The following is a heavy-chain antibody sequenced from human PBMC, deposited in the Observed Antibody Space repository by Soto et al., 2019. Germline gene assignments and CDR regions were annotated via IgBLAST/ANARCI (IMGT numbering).Heavy chain of an antibody. CDR1: GFSLSTSGVG. D-gene: IGHD3-16*01. J-gene: IGHJ3*02. CDR2: IYWDDDK. V-gene: IGHV2-5*02. CDR3: ARHSIMITFGGVAFDI. Sequence: SGPTLVKPTQTLTLTCTFSGFSLSTSGVGVGWIRQPPGKALEWLALIYWDDDKRYSPSLKSRLTITKDTSKNQVVLTMTNMDPVDTATYYCARHSIMITFGGVAFDIWGQGTMVTVSS.